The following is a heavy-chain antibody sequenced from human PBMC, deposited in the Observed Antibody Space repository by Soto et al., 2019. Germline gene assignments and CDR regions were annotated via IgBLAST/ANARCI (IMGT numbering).Heavy chain of an antibody. CDR2: INSDGSST. CDR1: GFTFSSYW. Sequence: SLRLSCAASGFTFSSYWMHWVRQAPGKGLVWVSRINSDGSSTSYADSVKGRFTISRDNAKNTLYLQMNSLRAEDTAVYYCAREKVGIAAAGLYYYYYYGMDVWGQGTTVTVSS. CDR3: AREKVGIAAAGLYYYYYYGMDV. D-gene: IGHD6-13*01. J-gene: IGHJ6*02. V-gene: IGHV3-74*01.